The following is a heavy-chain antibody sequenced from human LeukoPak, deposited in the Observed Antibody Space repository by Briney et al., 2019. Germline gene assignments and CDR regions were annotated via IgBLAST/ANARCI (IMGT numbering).Heavy chain of an antibody. D-gene: IGHD3-10*01. CDR1: GFTFSGYG. V-gene: IGHV3-30*03. J-gene: IGHJ4*02. Sequence: GRSLRLSCTASGFTFSGYGMHWVRQAPGKGLEWVAVISNDGNNKYYADSVKGRFTISRDNSKSTLYLQMNSLRAEDTAVYYCARDDYGSGSGRWVYWGQGTLVTVSS. CDR3: ARDDYGSGSGRWVY. CDR2: ISNDGNNK.